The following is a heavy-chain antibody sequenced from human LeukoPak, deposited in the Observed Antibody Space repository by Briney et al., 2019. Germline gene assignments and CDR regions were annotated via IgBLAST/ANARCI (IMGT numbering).Heavy chain of an antibody. CDR2: IKQDGSEK. CDR1: GFTFSSYW. D-gene: IGHD3-9*01. V-gene: IGHV3-7*03. CDR3: AKEGDILTGYAGFDY. Sequence: GGSLRLSCAASGFTFSSYWMSWVRQAPGKGLEWVANIKQDGSEKYYVDSVKGRFTISRDNAKNSLYLQMNSLRAEDTAVYYCAKEGDILTGYAGFDYWGQGTLVTVSS. J-gene: IGHJ4*02.